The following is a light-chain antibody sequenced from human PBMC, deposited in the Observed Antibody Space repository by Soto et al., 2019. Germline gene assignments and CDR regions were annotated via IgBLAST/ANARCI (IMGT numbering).Light chain of an antibody. CDR3: QQYGSSQWT. CDR2: GAS. J-gene: IGKJ1*01. V-gene: IGKV3-20*01. Sequence: ETVLTQSPGTLSLSPGEGATLSCRASQSVSRSFLAWYQQKPGQAPRLLIYGASFRATGIPDRFSGSGSGTEFTLTISRLEPEDFAVYYCQQYGSSQWTFGQGTKVEIK. CDR1: QSVSRSF.